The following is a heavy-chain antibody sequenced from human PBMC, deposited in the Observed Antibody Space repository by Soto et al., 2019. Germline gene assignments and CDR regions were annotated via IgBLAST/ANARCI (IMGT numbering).Heavy chain of an antibody. J-gene: IGHJ5*02. V-gene: IGHV4-59*01. CDR1: GGSISSYY. CDR2: IYYSGST. Sequence: PSETLSLTCTVPGGSISSYYWSWIRQPPGKGLGWIGYIYYSGSTNYNPSLKSRVTISVDTSKNQFSLKLSSVTAADTAVYYCAREEYDILTGHPNWFDPWGQATLVTVSS. CDR3: AREEYDILTGHPNWFDP. D-gene: IGHD3-9*01.